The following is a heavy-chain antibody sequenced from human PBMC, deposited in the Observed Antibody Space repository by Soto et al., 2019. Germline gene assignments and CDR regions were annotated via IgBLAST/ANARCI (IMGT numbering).Heavy chain of an antibody. D-gene: IGHD2-2*01. CDR1: GFTFSSYS. CDR3: ARDQYCSSTSCHLTYDAFDI. V-gene: IGHV3-21*01. Sequence: GGSLRLSCAASGFTFSSYSMNWVRQAPGKGLEWVSSISSSSSYIYYADSVKGRFTISRDNAKNSLYLQMNSLRAEDTAVYYCARDQYCSSTSCHLTYDAFDIWGQGTMVTVSS. J-gene: IGHJ3*02. CDR2: ISSSSSYI.